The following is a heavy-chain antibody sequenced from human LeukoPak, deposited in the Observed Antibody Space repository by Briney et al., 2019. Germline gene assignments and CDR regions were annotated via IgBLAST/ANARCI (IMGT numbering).Heavy chain of an antibody. D-gene: IGHD3-3*01. CDR3: AAWDFWRGSGIDY. CDR1: GFTFSDYY. V-gene: IGHV3-11*01. J-gene: IGHJ4*02. Sequence: RGSLRLSCAASGFTFSDYYMSWIRQAPGKGLEWISYISNSGTTVYYSDSVTGRFTISRDNAKNSLYLQMNSLRAEDTAVYYCAAWDFWRGSGIDYWGQGTLVTVSS. CDR2: ISNSGTTV.